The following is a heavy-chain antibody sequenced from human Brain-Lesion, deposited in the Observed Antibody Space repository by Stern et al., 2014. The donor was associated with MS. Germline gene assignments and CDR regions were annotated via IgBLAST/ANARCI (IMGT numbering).Heavy chain of an antibody. CDR2: ISYDGSNK. CDR1: GFTFSSYA. V-gene: IGHV3-30*18. Sequence: VQLVESGGGVVQPGRSRRLSCAASGFTFSSYALHWVRQGPGKGLEWVASISYDGSNKYYADSVKGRFTISRDNSKNTLFLQMNSLRTEDTSVDYCAKNPGGFTIDWGQGTLVTVSS. J-gene: IGHJ4*02. D-gene: IGHD3-3*01. CDR3: AKNPGGFTID.